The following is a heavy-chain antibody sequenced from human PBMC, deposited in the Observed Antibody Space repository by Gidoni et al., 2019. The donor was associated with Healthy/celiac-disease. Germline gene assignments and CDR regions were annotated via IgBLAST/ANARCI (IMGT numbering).Heavy chain of an antibody. J-gene: IGHJ6*03. CDR3: ARRQYQLLNSHYYYYMDV. Sequence: VQLVPSGAAVKKPGESLKISCKGSGYSFTSYWIGWVRQMPGKGLEWMGIIYPGDSDTRYSPSFQGQVTISADKSISTAYLQWSSLKASDTAMYYCARRQYQLLNSHYYYYMDVWGKGTTVTVS. V-gene: IGHV5-51*03. D-gene: IGHD2-2*01. CDR1: GYSFTSYW. CDR2: IYPGDSDT.